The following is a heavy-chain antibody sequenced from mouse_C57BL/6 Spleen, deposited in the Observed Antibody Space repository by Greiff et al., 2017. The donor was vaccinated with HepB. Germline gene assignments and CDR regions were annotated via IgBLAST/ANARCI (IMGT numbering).Heavy chain of an antibody. CDR1: GYTFTSYT. D-gene: IGHD2-2*01. CDR3: ARKGGYDPSAMDY. J-gene: IGHJ4*01. Sequence: QVQLQQSGAELARPGASVKMSCKASGYTFTSYTMHWVKQRPGQGLEWIGYINPSSGYTKYNQKFKDKATLTVDKSSSTAYMQRSSLTSEDSAVYYSARKGGYDPSAMDYWGQGTSVTVAS. V-gene: IGHV1-4*01. CDR2: INPSSGYT.